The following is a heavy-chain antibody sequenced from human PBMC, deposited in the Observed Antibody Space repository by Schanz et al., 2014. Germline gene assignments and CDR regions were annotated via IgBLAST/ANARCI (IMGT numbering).Heavy chain of an antibody. V-gene: IGHV3-66*01. J-gene: IGHJ4*02. CDR3: ARDPGGTKTHGL. CDR2: IYSDGST. D-gene: IGHD2-15*01. CDR1: EFTVSNNY. Sequence: EVQLVESGGGLVQPGGSLRLSCAASEFTVSNNYMSWVRQAPGKGLECVSIIYSDGSTYYVDSVKGRFIISRDNSKNTVYLQMNSLRAEDTAVYYCARDPGGTKTHGLWGQGTLVTVSS.